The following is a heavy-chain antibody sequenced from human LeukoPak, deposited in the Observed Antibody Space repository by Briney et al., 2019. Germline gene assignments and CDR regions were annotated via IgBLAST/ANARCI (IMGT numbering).Heavy chain of an antibody. CDR1: GFAFSSYA. CDR2: ISGSGDST. V-gene: IGHV3-23*01. J-gene: IGHJ5*02. D-gene: IGHD6-19*01. CDR3: AKARSGWYINWFDP. Sequence: GGSLRLSCAASGFAFSSYAMSWVRQAPGKGLEWVSAISGSGDSTYYADSVKGRFTISRDNSKNTLYLQMNSLRAEDTAVYYCAKARSGWYINWFDPWGQGTLVTVSS.